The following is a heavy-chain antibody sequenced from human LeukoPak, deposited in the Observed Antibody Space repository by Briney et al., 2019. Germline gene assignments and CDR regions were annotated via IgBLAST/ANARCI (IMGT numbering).Heavy chain of an antibody. J-gene: IGHJ4*02. D-gene: IGHD3-22*01. V-gene: IGHV3-21*01. Sequence: TGGSLRLSCAASGFTFSSYSMNWVRQAPGKGLEWVSSISSSSSYIYYADSVKGRFTISRDNSKNTLYLQMNSLRAEDTAVYYCARAYDSSGYPLVGYWGQGTLVTVSS. CDR3: ARAYDSSGYPLVGY. CDR1: GFTFSSYS. CDR2: ISSSSSYI.